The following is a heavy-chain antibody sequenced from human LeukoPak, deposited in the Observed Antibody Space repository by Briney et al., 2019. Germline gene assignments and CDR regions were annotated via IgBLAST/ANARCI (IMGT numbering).Heavy chain of an antibody. Sequence: ASVKVSCKASGYTFTGYYMHWVRQAPGQGLEWMGRINPNSGGTNYAQKLQGSVTMTTDTSTSTAYMELRSLRSDDTAVYYCARGVMITFGGVIVPADYWGQGTLVTVSS. CDR1: GYTFTGYY. J-gene: IGHJ4*02. D-gene: IGHD3-16*02. V-gene: IGHV1-2*06. CDR3: ARGVMITFGGVIVPADY. CDR2: INPNSGGT.